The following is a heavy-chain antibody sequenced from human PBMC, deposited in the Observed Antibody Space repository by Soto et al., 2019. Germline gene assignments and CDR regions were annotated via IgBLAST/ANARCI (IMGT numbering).Heavy chain of an antibody. D-gene: IGHD5-18*01. CDR2: INPNSGGT. V-gene: IGHV1-2*02. J-gene: IGHJ4*02. Sequence: GASVKVSCKASGYTFTGYYMHWVRQAPGQGLEWMGWINPNSGGTNYAQKFQGRVTMTRDASISTAYMELSRLRSDDTAVYYCARGSIQLWWSLAYWGQGTLVTVSS. CDR3: ARGSIQLWWSLAY. CDR1: GYTFTGYY.